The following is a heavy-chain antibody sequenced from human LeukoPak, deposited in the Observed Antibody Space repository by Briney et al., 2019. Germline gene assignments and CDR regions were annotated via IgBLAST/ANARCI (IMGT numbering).Heavy chain of an antibody. J-gene: IGHJ6*02. Sequence: GASVKVSCKASGYTFSIYNMHWVRQAPGQGLEWMGIINPSGGTSYAQKFQGRVTMTEDTSTDTAYMELNSLRSDDTAVYYCATDPGEIVPAAKGPRGDYCYGMDVWGQGTTVTVSS. CDR1: GYTFSIYN. V-gene: IGHV1-46*01. CDR3: ATDPGEIVPAAKGPRGDYCYGMDV. CDR2: INPSGGT. D-gene: IGHD2-2*01.